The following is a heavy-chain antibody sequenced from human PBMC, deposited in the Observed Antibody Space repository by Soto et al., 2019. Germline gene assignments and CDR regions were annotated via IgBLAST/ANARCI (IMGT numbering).Heavy chain of an antibody. CDR2: ISGSGGST. J-gene: IGHJ4*02. CDR3: AKDGLCSGGSCIYFDY. V-gene: IGHV3-23*01. CDR1: GFTFSSYA. Sequence: EVQLLESGGGLVQPGGSLRLSCAASGFTFSSYAMSWVRQAPGKGLEWVSAISGSGGSTYYADSVKGRFTISRDNSKNTLYLQMNSLRAEDTAVYYCAKDGLCSGGSCIYFDYWGQGTLVTVSS. D-gene: IGHD2-15*01.